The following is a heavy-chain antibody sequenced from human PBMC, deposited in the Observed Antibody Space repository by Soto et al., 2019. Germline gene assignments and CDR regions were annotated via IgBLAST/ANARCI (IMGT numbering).Heavy chain of an antibody. V-gene: IGHV3-13*01. Sequence: LRLSCAASGFTFGSYDIHWVRQASGKGLEWVSAVGTAGDTCYSGSVKGRFTISREDAKNSLYLQMNSLRGGDTAVYYCARERGGYFDYWGQGTLVTVSS. J-gene: IGHJ4*02. D-gene: IGHD2-15*01. CDR2: VGTAGDT. CDR3: ARERGGYFDY. CDR1: GFTFGSYD.